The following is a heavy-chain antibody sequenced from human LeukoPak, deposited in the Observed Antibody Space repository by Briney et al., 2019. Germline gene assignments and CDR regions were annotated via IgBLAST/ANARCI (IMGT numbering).Heavy chain of an antibody. CDR1: GGSISSYY. D-gene: IGHD4-17*01. V-gene: IGHV4-59*01. CDR3: AGVLHPTVTNFAFDI. Sequence: PSETLSLTCTVSGGSISSYYWSWIRQPPGKGLEWIGYIYYSGSTNYNPSLKSRVTISVDTSKNQFSLKLSSVTAADTAVYYCAGVLHPTVTNFAFDIWGQGTMVTVSS. J-gene: IGHJ3*02. CDR2: IYYSGST.